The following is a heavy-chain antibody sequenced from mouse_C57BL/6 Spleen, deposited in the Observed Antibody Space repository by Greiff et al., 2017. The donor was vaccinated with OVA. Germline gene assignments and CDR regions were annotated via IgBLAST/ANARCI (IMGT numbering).Heavy chain of an antibody. CDR2: ISSGSSTI. Sequence: EVNLVESGGGLVKPGGSLKLSCAASGFTFSDYGMHWVRQAPEKGLEWVAYISSGSSTIYYADTVKGRFTISRDNAKNTLFLQMTSLRSEDTAMYYCARDYGAWFAYWGKGTLVTVSA. CDR1: GFTFSDYG. CDR3: ARDYGAWFAY. J-gene: IGHJ3*01. D-gene: IGHD2-4*01. V-gene: IGHV5-17*01.